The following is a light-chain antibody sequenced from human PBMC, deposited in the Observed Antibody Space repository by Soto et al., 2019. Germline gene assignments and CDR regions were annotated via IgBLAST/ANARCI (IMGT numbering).Light chain of an antibody. Sequence: DIVLTQSPATLSLSPGDRVTLSCRASQTVSRFLSWYQHSPGQGPRLPVYDASNRATGVPARFSGRGSETDFTLTISSLEPADFAVYYSQHLRQWPITFGKGTRVEIK. CDR2: DAS. CDR1: QTVSRF. CDR3: QHLRQWPIT. J-gene: IGKJ5*01. V-gene: IGKV3-11*01.